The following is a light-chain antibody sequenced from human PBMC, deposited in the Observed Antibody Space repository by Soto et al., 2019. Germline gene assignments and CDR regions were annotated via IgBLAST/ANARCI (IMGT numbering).Light chain of an antibody. Sequence: QSALTQPASVAGAPGQSITISCTGTSSDVGSYDLVSWYQQRPGRAPRLMIFEVAKRPSGISTRFSGSKSGNTASLTISGLQAVDEADYFCCSYTSTNTLDFGGGTKVTVL. CDR3: CSYTSTNTLD. J-gene: IGLJ2*01. CDR2: EVA. CDR1: SSDVGSYDL. V-gene: IGLV2-23*02.